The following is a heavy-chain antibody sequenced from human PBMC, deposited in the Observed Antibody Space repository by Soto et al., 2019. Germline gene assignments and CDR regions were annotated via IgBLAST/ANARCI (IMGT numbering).Heavy chain of an antibody. Sequence: QVQLVQSGAEVKKHGSSVKVSCKASGGTFSSYTISWVRQAPGPGLEWMGRIIPILGIATYAQKFQGRVTITADKSTSTSYVELSSLRSEDTAVYYFARGAASFGFQYWGQGTLVIVFS. D-gene: IGHD3-3*02. J-gene: IGHJ1*01. CDR2: IIPILGIA. CDR1: GGTFSSYT. CDR3: ARGAASFGFQY. V-gene: IGHV1-69*02.